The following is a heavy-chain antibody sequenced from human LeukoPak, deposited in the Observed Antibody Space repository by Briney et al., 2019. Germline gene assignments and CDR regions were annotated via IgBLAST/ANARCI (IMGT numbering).Heavy chain of an antibody. Sequence: GGSLRLSCAASGFTFSSYGMSWVRQAPGKGLEWVSAISGSGGSTYYADSVKGRFTISRDNSKNALYLQMNSLTAEDTAVYYCAKVSGAGTTNNNDYWGQGTLVTVSS. CDR2: ISGSGGST. D-gene: IGHD6-19*01. V-gene: IGHV3-23*01. CDR3: AKVSGAGTTNNNDY. J-gene: IGHJ4*02. CDR1: GFTFSSYG.